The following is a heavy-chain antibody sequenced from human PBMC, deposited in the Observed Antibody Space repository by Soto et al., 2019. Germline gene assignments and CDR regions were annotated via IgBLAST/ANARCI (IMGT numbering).Heavy chain of an antibody. CDR1: GFTFTSSA. V-gene: IGHV1-58*01. CDR3: AAPGSGYHYYYYYGMDV. D-gene: IGHD3-3*01. Sequence: ASVKVSFKASGFTFTSSAVQWLRQARGQRLEWIGWIVVGSGNTNYAQKFQERATITRDMSTSTAYMELSSLRSEDTAVYYCAAPGSGYHYYYYYGMDVWGQGTTVTVSS. J-gene: IGHJ6*02. CDR2: IVVGSGNT.